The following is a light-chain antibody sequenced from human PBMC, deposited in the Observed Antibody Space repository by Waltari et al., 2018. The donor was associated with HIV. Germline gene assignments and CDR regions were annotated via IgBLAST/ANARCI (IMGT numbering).Light chain of an antibody. J-gene: IGLJ2*01. CDR1: RSAVGGYHS. V-gene: IGLV2-14*01. CDR2: DVS. Sequence: QSALTQPASVSGSPGQSITISCTGTRSAVGGYHSAPWYQQHPGKAPQLMIFDVSNRPSGVSNRFSGSKSGNTASLTISGLQAEDEADYYCSSYTSSSTVVFGGGTKVTVL. CDR3: SSYTSSSTVV.